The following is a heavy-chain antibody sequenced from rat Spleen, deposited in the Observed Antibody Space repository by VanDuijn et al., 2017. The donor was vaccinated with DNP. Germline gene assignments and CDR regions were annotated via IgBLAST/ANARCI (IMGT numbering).Heavy chain of an antibody. D-gene: IGHD1-3*01. CDR1: GVSFSRYY. J-gene: IGHJ2*01. V-gene: IGHV5-7*01. Sequence: EVQLVQSGGGLVQPGRSLKLSCTASGVSFSRYYMAWVRQAPKKGLEWVASISSSGNTIYFQDSVKGRFTLSRDNAKNSLYLQMNSLKSEDTATFYCARHDHVNYYFDYWGRGVMVTVSS. CDR2: ISSSGNTI. CDR3: ARHDHVNYYFDY.